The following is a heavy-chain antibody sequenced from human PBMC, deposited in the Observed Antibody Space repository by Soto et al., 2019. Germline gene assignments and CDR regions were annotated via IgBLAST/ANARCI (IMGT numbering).Heavy chain of an antibody. CDR1: GFTFSSYA. CDR2: ISGSGGST. D-gene: IGHD3-3*01. V-gene: IGHV3-23*01. Sequence: GGSLRLSCAASGFTFSSYAMSWVRQAPGKGLEWVSAISGSGGSTYYADSVKGRFTISRDNSKNTLYLQMNSLRAEDTAVYYCAKDLSYYDFWSGQIFDYWGQGTLVTVSS. CDR3: AKDLSYYDFWSGQIFDY. J-gene: IGHJ4*02.